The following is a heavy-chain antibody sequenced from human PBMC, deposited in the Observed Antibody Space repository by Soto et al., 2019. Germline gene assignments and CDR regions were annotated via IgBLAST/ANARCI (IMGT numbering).Heavy chain of an antibody. CDR3: ARHAMDTAMVEFDY. CDR2: IYYSGST. V-gene: IGHV4-59*08. Sequence: SETLSLTCTVSGGSISSYYWSWIRQPPGKGLEWIGYIYYSGSTNYNPSLKSRVTISVDTSKNQFSLKLSSVTAADTAVYYCARHAMDTAMVEFDYWGQGTLVTVSS. J-gene: IGHJ4*02. D-gene: IGHD5-18*01. CDR1: GGSISSYY.